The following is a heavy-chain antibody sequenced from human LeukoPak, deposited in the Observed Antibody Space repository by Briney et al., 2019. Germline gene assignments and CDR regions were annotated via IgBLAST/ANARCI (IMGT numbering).Heavy chain of an antibody. D-gene: IGHD3-9*01. CDR3: ARDKRYFDWHDS. Sequence: SETLSLTCTVSGGSMSGYYWSWIRQSAGKGLEWIGRVHSTGNTNYNPFLMSRVIMSVDTSKNQFSLKVTSVTAADTAVYYCARDKRYFDWHDSWGLGILVTVSS. J-gene: IGHJ4*02. CDR2: VHSTGNT. V-gene: IGHV4-4*07. CDR1: GGSMSGYY.